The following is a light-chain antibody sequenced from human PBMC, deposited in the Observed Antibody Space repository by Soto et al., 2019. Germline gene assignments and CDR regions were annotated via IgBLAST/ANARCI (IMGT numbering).Light chain of an antibody. CDR3: ETGDGNTRV. CDR2: LEGSGSY. J-gene: IGLJ3*02. V-gene: IGLV4-60*02. Sequence: QSVLTQSSSASASLGSSVKRTCTLSSGHSSYIIAWHQQQPGKAPRYLMKLEGSGSYNKGSGVPDRFSGSSSGADRYLTISNHQFEDEADYYCETGDGNTRVFAGGTKVTV. CDR1: SGHSSYI.